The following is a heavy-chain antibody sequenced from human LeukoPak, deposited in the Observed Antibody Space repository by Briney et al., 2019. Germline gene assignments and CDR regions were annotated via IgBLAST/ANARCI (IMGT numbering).Heavy chain of an antibody. CDR3: ATDLWLQLNY. D-gene: IGHD5-24*01. V-gene: IGHV3-48*01. Sequence: PGGSLRLSCAASGFTFSSYSMNWVRQAPGKGLEWVSYISSSSSTIYYADSVKGRFTIYRDNAKNSLYLQMSSLRAEDTAVYYCATDLWLQLNYWGQGTLVTVSS. CDR1: GFTFSSYS. CDR2: ISSSSSTI. J-gene: IGHJ4*02.